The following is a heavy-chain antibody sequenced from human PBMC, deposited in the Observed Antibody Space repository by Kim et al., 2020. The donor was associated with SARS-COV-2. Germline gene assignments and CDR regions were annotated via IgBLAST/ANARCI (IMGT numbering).Heavy chain of an antibody. J-gene: IGHJ4*02. CDR2: IKEDGSDK. Sequence: GGSLRLSCAASGFTFSTYWMTWVRQAPGKGLEWVANIKEDGSDKYYVVSVSGRFTISRDNAKNSLYLQMNSLRAEDTAVYYCARDRRYCSGGDCYSLYDYWSQGALVTVSS. CDR3: ARDRRYCSGGDCYSLYDY. V-gene: IGHV3-7*01. CDR1: GFTFSTYW. D-gene: IGHD2-15*01.